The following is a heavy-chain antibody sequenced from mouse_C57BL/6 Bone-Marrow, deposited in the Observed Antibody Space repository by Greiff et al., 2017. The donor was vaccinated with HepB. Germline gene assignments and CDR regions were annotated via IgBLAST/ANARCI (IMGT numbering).Heavy chain of an antibody. V-gene: IGHV5-6*01. CDR3: ARHPCSFFDY. Sequence: EVQVVESGGDLVKPGGSLKLSCAASGFTFSSYGMSWVRQTQDKRLEWVATISSGGSYTYYPDSVKGRFTISRDNAKNTLYLQMSSLKSEDTAMYYCARHPCSFFDYWGQGTTLTVSS. CDR2: ISSGGSYT. CDR1: GFTFSSYG. J-gene: IGHJ2*01.